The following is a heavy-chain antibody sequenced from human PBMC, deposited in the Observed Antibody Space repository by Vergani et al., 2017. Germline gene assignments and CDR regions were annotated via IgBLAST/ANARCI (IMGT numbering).Heavy chain of an antibody. J-gene: IGHJ4*02. CDR3: RGDDIVVVPAAKEDY. Sequence: QVQLVESGGGLVKPGGSLRLSCAASGFTFSNYGMHWVRQAPGKGLEWVAFIRYDGSNKYYADSVKGRFTISRDNSKNTLYLQMNSLRTEDTAVYYCRGDDIVVVPAAKEDYWGQGTLVTVSS. CDR1: GFTFSNYG. V-gene: IGHV3-30*02. D-gene: IGHD2-2*01. CDR2: IRYDGSNK.